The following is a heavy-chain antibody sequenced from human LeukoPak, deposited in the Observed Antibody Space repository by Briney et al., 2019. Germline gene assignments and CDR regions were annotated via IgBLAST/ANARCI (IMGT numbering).Heavy chain of an antibody. CDR3: AKKGVLIHFFDY. CDR1: GFSFSSYG. D-gene: IGHD2/OR15-2a*01. V-gene: IGHV3-30*02. Sequence: GGSLRLSCAASGFSFSSYGMHWVRQAPGKGLEWVAFIQYDRSNEYYADSVKGRFTISRDNSKNTLYLQMNSLRPEDTAVYYCAKKGVLIHFFDYWGQGTLVTVSS. J-gene: IGHJ4*02. CDR2: IQYDRSNE.